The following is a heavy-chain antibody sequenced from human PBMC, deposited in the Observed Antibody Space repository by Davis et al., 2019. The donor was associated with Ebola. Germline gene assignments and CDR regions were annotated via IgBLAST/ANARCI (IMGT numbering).Heavy chain of an antibody. CDR3: ARGAWHGDIDY. J-gene: IGHJ4*02. CDR2: IYYSGST. V-gene: IGHV4-59*01. Sequence: SETLSLTCTVSGGSISTYYWNWIRQPPGKGLEWIGYIYYSGSTNYNPSLKSRVTISVDTSKNQFSLKLSSVTAAETAVYYCARGAWHGDIDYWGQGTLVTVSS. CDR1: GGSISTYY. D-gene: IGHD4-17*01.